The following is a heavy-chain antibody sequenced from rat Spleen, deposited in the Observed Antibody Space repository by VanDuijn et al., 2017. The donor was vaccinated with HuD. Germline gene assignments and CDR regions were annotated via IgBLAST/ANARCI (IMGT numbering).Heavy chain of an antibody. CDR1: GFTFSDYN. CDR2: ISYDGSST. CDR3: GRQMTVAYYFDY. V-gene: IGHV5-7*01. D-gene: IGHD1-1*01. J-gene: IGHJ2*01. Sequence: EVQLVESGGGLVQPGRSLKLSCAASGFTFSDYNMAWVRQAPKKGLEWVATISYDGSSTYYRDSVKGRFTISRDNAKSTLYLQMDSLRSEETATYYCGRQMTVAYYFDYWGQGVMVTVSS.